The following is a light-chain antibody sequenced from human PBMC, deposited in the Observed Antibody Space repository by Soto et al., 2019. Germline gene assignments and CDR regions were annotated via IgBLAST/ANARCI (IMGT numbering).Light chain of an antibody. CDR2: GST. J-gene: IGLJ2*01. CDR1: SSNIGAGYD. V-gene: IGLV1-40*01. CDR3: QSYGSSLYVV. Sequence: QSVLTQPPSVSGAPGQRVTISCTGSSSNIGAGYDVHWYQQLPGAAPKLLIYGSTNRPSGVPDRFSGSKSGTSASLAITGLQAEDEADYYCQSYGSSLYVVFGGGTKLTVL.